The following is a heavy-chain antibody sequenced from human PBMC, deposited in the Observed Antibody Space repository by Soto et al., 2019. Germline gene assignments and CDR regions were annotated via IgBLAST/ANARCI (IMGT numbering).Heavy chain of an antibody. D-gene: IGHD4-17*01. CDR3: ARDRYGDPLWGQEDFDS. CDR1: GFTFRSYA. V-gene: IGHV3-23*01. Sequence: PGESLRLACAASGFTFRSYAISWVRQAPGKGVEWVSTCRDSGNSTYSADSVKGRFTIYRDNSKKTLYLQMNSLRAEDTAVYYCARDRYGDPLWGQEDFDSWGQGTLVTVS. CDR2: CRDSGNST. J-gene: IGHJ4*02.